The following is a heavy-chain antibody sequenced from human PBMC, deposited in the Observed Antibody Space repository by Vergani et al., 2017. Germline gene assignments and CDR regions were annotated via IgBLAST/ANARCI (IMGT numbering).Heavy chain of an antibody. CDR1: GFSLSTSGMG. J-gene: IGHJ6*03. V-gene: IGHV2-5*04. CDR3: VYRKTECGTTGCFYPFYYYYYMDV. Sequence: QITLRESGPSVVKPTQTLTLTCSFSGFSLSTSGMGVGWIRQPPGKALEWLAVIYWNDDRRYSPSLKSRLTITKDTSKNHVVLTMTNMDYVDTGTYYCVYRKTECGTTGCFYPFYYYYYMDVWGKGTTVTVSS. D-gene: IGHD1-7*01. CDR2: IYWNDDR.